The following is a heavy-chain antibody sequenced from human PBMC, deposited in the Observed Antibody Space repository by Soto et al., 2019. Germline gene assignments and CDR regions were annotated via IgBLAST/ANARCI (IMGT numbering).Heavy chain of an antibody. CDR2: ISYDGSNK. CDR3: AKDWSMVRGVSSAY. V-gene: IGHV3-30*18. CDR1: GFTFSSYG. Sequence: QVQLVESGGGVVQPGRSLRLSCAASGFTFSSYGMHWVRQAPGKGLEWVAVISYDGSNKYYADSVKGRFTISRDNSKNTLYLQMNSRRAEDTAVYYCAKDWSMVRGVSSAYWGQGTLVTVSS. J-gene: IGHJ4*02. D-gene: IGHD3-10*01.